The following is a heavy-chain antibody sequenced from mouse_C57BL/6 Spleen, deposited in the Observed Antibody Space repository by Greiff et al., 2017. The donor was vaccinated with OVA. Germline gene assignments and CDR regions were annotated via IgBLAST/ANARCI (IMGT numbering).Heavy chain of an antibody. Sequence: QVQLQQPGAELVRPGTSVKLSCKASGYTFTSYWMHWVKQRPGQGLEWIGVIDPSDSYTNYNHKFKGKATLTVDTSSSTAYMQLSSLTSEDSAVYYCAREMLGNFLMDYWGQGTSVTVSA. CDR1: GYTFTSYW. CDR2: IDPSDSYT. V-gene: IGHV1-59*01. D-gene: IGHD2-1*01. CDR3: AREMLGNFLMDY. J-gene: IGHJ4*01.